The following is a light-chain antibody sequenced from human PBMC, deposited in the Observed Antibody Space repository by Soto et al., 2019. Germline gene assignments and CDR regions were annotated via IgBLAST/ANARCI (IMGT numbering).Light chain of an antibody. CDR1: SGHSSYT. J-gene: IGLJ2*01. Sequence: QLVLTQSPSASASLGASVKLTCTLSSGHSSYTIAWHQQQPEKGPRYLMKLNSDGSHNKGDGIPDRFSGSSSGAERYLTISSLQSEDEADYYCQTWGIGMRVFGGGTKLTVL. CDR3: QTWGIGMRV. CDR2: LNSDGSH. V-gene: IGLV4-69*01.